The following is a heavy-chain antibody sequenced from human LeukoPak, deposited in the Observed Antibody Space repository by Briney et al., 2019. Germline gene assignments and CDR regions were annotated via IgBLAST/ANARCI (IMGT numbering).Heavy chain of an antibody. J-gene: IGHJ6*02. V-gene: IGHV3-7*01. CDR2: IKQDGSEK. D-gene: IGHD5-18*01. CDR1: RFTFSSYW. CDR3: ARVGSYDGMDV. Sequence: GGSLRLSCAASRFTFSSYWMSWVRQAPGKGLEWVANIKQDGSEKYYVDSVKGRFTISRDNAKNSLYLQMNSLRAEDTAVYYCARVGSYDGMDVWGQGTTVTVSS.